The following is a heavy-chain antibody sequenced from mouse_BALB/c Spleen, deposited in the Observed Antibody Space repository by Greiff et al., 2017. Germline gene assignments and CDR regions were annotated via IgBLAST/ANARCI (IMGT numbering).Heavy chain of an antibody. CDR2: IWAGGST. V-gene: IGHV2-9*02. CDR3: ARPQDSSGYYYAMDY. D-gene: IGHD3-2*01. J-gene: IGHJ4*01. Sequence: LVAPSQSLSITCTVSGFSLTSYGVHWVRQPPGKGLEWLGVIWAGGSTNYNSALMSRLSISKDNSKSQVFLKMNSLQTDDTAMYYCARPQDSSGYYYAMDYWGQGTSVTVSS. CDR1: GFSLTSYG.